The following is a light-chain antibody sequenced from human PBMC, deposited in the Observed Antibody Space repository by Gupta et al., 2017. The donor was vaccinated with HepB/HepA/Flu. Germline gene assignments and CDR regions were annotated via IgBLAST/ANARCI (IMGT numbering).Light chain of an antibody. V-gene: IGLV1-44*01. CDR2: RKY. CDR3: AAWDDSLNGQVG. Sequence: QSVLPQPPSASGTPAQRVTISCSGSSSNIGSNSVNWYQQLPGTGHKLRSDRKYQRPSGVHDRFSGSKSGTADSLDISGLQSEDEAEYDGAAWDDSLNGQVGLGGGNKM. J-gene: IGLJ2*01. CDR1: SSNIGSNS.